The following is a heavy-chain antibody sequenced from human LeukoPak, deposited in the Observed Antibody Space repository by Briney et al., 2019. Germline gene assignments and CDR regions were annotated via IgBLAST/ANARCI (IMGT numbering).Heavy chain of an antibody. CDR3: ARGFHRFYYDSSDYYTAFDI. Sequence: GGSLRLSYAASGFTFSSYSMNWVRQAPGKGLEWVSYINFSSRTTYYADSVKGRFTISRDNAKNSLYLQMNSLRAEDTAVYYCARGFHRFYYDSSDYYTAFDIWGQGTMVTVSS. V-gene: IGHV3-48*01. D-gene: IGHD3-22*01. CDR2: INFSSRTT. J-gene: IGHJ3*02. CDR1: GFTFSSYS.